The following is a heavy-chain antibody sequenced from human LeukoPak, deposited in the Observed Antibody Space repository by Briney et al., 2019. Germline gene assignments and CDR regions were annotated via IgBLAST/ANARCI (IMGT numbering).Heavy chain of an antibody. CDR3: AREIYPEKKAKDY. J-gene: IGHJ4*02. D-gene: IGHD5-12*01. V-gene: IGHV1-2*02. CDR1: GYRFSDYY. CDR2: IHSNSDGT. Sequence: ASVKVSCKTSGYRFSDYYLHWLRQAPGQGPEWLGCIHSNSDGTTYAQMFQGRVTMTRDTSISTAYMELGGLKSDDTAVYYCAREIYPEKKAKDYWGQGTLVIVSA.